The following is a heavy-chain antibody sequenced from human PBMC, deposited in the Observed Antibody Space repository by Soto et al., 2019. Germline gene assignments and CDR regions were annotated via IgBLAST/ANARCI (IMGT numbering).Heavy chain of an antibody. CDR2: ISGNGADT. V-gene: IGHV3-23*01. Sequence: PRGSLRLSCAPPGFPFSSYAMSWVRQPPGKGLEWFSAISGNGADTSYADSVRGRFTISRDNSKDTLFLQMNSLRADDTAVYYFATERRCRVWLVSSYWGQCILLTVTS. CDR3: ATERRCRVWLVSSY. CDR1: GFPFSSYA. J-gene: IGHJ4*02. D-gene: IGHD3-9*01.